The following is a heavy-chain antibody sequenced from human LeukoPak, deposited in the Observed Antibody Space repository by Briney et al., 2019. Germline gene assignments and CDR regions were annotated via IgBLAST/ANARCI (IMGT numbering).Heavy chain of an antibody. Sequence: SETLSLTCTVSGGSISSGGYYWSWIRQHPGKGLEWIGYIYYSGSTYYNPSLKSRVTISVDTSKKQFSLKLSSVTAADTAVYYCARLTIFGVVIPGGLGMDVWGQGTTVTVSS. CDR2: IYYSGST. J-gene: IGHJ6*02. CDR3: ARLTIFGVVIPGGLGMDV. CDR1: GGSISSGGYY. D-gene: IGHD3-3*01. V-gene: IGHV4-31*03.